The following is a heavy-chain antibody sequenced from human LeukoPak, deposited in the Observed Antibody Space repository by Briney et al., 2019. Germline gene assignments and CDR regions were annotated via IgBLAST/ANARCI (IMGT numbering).Heavy chain of an antibody. Sequence: SETLSLTCTVSGYSISSGYYWGWIRQPPGKGLEWIGSIYHSGSTYYNPSLKSRVTISVDTSKNQFSLKLSSVTAADTAVYYCARVTMVRGVTPFNWFDPWGQGTLVTVSS. CDR2: IYHSGST. J-gene: IGHJ5*02. CDR3: ARVTMVRGVTPFNWFDP. D-gene: IGHD3-10*01. V-gene: IGHV4-38-2*02. CDR1: GYSISSGYY.